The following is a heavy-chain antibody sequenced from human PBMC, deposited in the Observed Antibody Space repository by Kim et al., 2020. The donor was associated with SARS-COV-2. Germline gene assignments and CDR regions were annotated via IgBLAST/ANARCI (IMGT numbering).Heavy chain of an antibody. V-gene: IGHV4-39*01. Sequence: YNPSLKSRVTISVDTSKNQFSLKLSSVTAADTAVYYCARRYSGWYRFDPWGQGTLVTVSS. J-gene: IGHJ5*02. CDR3: ARRYSGWYRFDP. D-gene: IGHD6-19*01.